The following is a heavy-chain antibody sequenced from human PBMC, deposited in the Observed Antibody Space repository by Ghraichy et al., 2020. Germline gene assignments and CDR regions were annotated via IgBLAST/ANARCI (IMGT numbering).Heavy chain of an antibody. CDR1: GDSITSYY. Sequence: SETLSLTCSVSGDSITSYYWSWIRQPPGKGLQWIGYVYYSGSTRYNPSLKSRVTISADTSKNQFSLRLNSVTAADSAVYFCARAVPENYIDYWGRGTLVTVSS. CDR2: VYYSGST. CDR3: ARAVPENYIDY. V-gene: IGHV4-59*08. D-gene: IGHD1-14*01. J-gene: IGHJ4*02.